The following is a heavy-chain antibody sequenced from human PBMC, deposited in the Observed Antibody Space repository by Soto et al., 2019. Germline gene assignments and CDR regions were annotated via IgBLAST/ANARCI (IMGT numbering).Heavy chain of an antibody. CDR1: GGSISSYY. CDR2: IYYSGST. CDR3: ARGLIREFDY. Sequence: SETLSLTCTVSGGSISSYYWSRIRQPPGKGLEWIGYIYYSGSTNYNPSLKSRVTISVDTSKNQFYLKLSSVTAADTAVYYCARGLIREFDYWGQGTLVTVSS. V-gene: IGHV4-59*01. D-gene: IGHD3-16*01. J-gene: IGHJ4*02.